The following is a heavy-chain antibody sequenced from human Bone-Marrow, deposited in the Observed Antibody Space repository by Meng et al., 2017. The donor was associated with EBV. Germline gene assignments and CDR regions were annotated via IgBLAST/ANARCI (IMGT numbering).Heavy chain of an antibody. CDR3: ARGRLEARGYFDP. CDR2: MNPNSGNT. Sequence: VHLVGLGGGVKQPGGSVKVSCKASGYTLTSYDINWVRQAAGQGLEWMGWMNPNSGNTGYAQKFQGRVTMTRNTSISTAYMELSSLRSEDTAVYYCARGRLEARGYFDPWGQGTLVTVSS. V-gene: IGHV1-8*01. D-gene: IGHD3-3*01. CDR1: GYTLTSYD. J-gene: IGHJ5*02.